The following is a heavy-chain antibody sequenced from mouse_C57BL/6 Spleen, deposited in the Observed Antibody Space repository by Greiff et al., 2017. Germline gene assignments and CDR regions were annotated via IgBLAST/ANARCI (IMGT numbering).Heavy chain of an antibody. V-gene: IGHV1-4*01. Sequence: VQLQQSGAELARPGASVKMSCKASGYTFTSYTMHWVKQRPGQGLEWIGYINPSSGYTKYNQKFKDKATLTADKSSSTAYMQLSSLTSEDSAVYYCARVSDYYGSSCDYAMDYWGQGTSVTVSS. CDR2: INPSSGYT. CDR3: ARVSDYYGSSCDYAMDY. D-gene: IGHD1-1*01. CDR1: GYTFTSYT. J-gene: IGHJ4*01.